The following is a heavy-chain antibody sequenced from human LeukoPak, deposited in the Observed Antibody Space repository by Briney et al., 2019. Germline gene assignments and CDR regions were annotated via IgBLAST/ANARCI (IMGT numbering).Heavy chain of an antibody. J-gene: IGHJ3*02. V-gene: IGHV4-59*08. Sequence: KPSETLSLTCTVSGGSISTYYWSWIRQPPGKGLEWIGYIFYSGSTNYNPSLKSRVTISVDTSKNQFSLKLSSVTAADTAVYYCARVRVEIYAFDIWGQGTMVTVSS. CDR2: IFYSGST. CDR3: ARVRVEIYAFDI. CDR1: GGSISTYY. D-gene: IGHD5-24*01.